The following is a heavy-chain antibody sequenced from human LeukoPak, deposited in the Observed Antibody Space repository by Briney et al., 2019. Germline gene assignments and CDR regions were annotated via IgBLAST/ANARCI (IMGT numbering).Heavy chain of an antibody. D-gene: IGHD3-10*01. CDR3: GRSMVRGVNYYFDF. V-gene: IGHV1-46*03. CDR1: GYTLTSYY. Sequence: ASVKVSCKASGYTLTSYYIHWVRQAPGQGLEWMGIINPSGGSTSYAQKFQGRVTMTRDTSTSTVYMELSSLRSEDTAVYFCGRSMVRGVNYYFDFWGQGTLVTVSS. CDR2: INPSGGST. J-gene: IGHJ4*02.